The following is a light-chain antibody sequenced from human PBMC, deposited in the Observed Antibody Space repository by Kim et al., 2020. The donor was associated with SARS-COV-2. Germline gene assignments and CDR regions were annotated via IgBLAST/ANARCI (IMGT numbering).Light chain of an antibody. CDR1: QSFSSW. Sequence: DIQMTQSPSTRSASVGDRVTITCRASQSFSSWLAWYQQKPGKVPKLLIYKTSILESGVPSRFSGSGSGTEFTLTISSLQPDDFATYYCQQYNKFPISFGQGTRLEI. CDR3: QQYNKFPIS. J-gene: IGKJ5*01. CDR2: KTS. V-gene: IGKV1-5*03.